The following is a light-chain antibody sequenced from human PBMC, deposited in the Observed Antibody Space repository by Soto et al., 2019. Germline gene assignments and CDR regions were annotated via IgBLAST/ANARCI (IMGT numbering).Light chain of an antibody. V-gene: IGLV2-14*01. CDR2: EVR. Sequence: QAVVTQPASVSGSPGQSITISCTGTSSDVGDYNYVSWYQQHPGKAPKLMISEVRDRPSGVSNRFSGSKSGNTASLTISGLQAEDEADYYCSSFTSISTYVFGTGTKVTVL. CDR3: SSFTSISTYV. CDR1: SSDVGDYNY. J-gene: IGLJ1*01.